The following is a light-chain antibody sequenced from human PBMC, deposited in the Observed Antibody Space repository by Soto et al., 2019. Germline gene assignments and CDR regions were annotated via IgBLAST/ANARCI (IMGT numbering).Light chain of an antibody. CDR3: VSYTSSGTLWV. V-gene: IGLV2-14*01. CDR1: SSDVGGYNY. J-gene: IGLJ3*02. CDR2: EVS. Sequence: QSALTQPASVSGSPGQSITISCTGTSSDVGGYNYVSWYQQHPGKAPKLMIYEVSNRPSGVSNRFSGSKSGNTASLTISGLQAEDEADYYCVSYTSSGTLWVFGGGTKVTVL.